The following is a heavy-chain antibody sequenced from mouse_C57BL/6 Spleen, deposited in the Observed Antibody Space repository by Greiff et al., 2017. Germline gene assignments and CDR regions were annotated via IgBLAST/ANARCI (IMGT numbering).Heavy chain of an antibody. CDR3: ARDSSGGFAY. Sequence: QVQLKQPGAELVKPGASVKLSCKASGYTFTSYWMQWVKQRPGQGLEWIGEIDPSDSYTNYNQKFKGKATLTVDTSSSPAYMQLSSLTSEDSSVYCCARDSSGGFAYWGQGTLVTVSA. D-gene: IGHD3-2*02. V-gene: IGHV1-50*01. CDR2: IDPSDSYT. CDR1: GYTFTSYW. J-gene: IGHJ3*01.